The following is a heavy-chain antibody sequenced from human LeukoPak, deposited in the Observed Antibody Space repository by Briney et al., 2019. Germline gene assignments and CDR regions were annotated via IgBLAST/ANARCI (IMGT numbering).Heavy chain of an antibody. V-gene: IGHV4-59*08. CDR2: IYYSGST. Sequence: SETLSLTCTVSGGSISSYYWSWIRQPPGKGLEWIGYIYYSGSTNYNPSLKRRVTISVDTSKNQFSLKLSSVTAADTAVYYCARLYYSGWSHFDYWGQGTLVTVSS. CDR3: ARLYYSGWSHFDY. J-gene: IGHJ4*02. D-gene: IGHD6-19*01. CDR1: GGSISSYY.